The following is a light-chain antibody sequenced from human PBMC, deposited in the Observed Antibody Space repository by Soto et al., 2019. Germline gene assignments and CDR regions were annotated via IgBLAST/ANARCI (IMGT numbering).Light chain of an antibody. CDR3: QSYDSSLSGGI. CDR2: GNN. J-gene: IGLJ2*01. V-gene: IGLV1-40*01. Sequence: QAVLTQPPSVSGAPGQRVTISCTGSSSNIGAGYDVHWYQQLPGTAPKLLIYGNNNQPSGVPDRFSGSKSGTSASLAITGLQAEDEADYYCQSYDSSLSGGIFGGGTKLTVL. CDR1: SSNIGAGYD.